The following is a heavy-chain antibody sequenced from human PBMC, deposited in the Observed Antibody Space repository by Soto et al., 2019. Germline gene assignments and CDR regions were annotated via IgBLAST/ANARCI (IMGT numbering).Heavy chain of an antibody. Sequence: PGGALRLSCATSGFSFNDYAMYSVLQSPGHGLAWAVFISPEGPNQFNLVACRGRFTVSRDNSTNSTYLQMNSLRPEDTAVYYCSRGTYYPQSSGLHADYWGPGTVVTVSS. CDR2: ISPEGPNQ. V-gene: IGHV3-30*01. CDR1: GFSFNDYA. D-gene: IGHD3-22*01. CDR3: SRGTYYPQSSGLHADY. J-gene: IGHJ4*02.